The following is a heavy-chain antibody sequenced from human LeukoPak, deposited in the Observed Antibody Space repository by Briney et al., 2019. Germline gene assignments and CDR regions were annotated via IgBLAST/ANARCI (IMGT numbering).Heavy chain of an antibody. CDR3: ARGLATVPAYNWFDL. Sequence: ASVKVSCKASGYTFTSYDINWVRQATGQGLEWMGWMNPNSGNTGYAQKFQGRVTMTRNTSISTAYMELSSLRSEDTAVYYCARGLATVPAYNWFDLWGQGTLVTVSS. J-gene: IGHJ5*02. D-gene: IGHD4-17*01. CDR1: GYTFTSYD. CDR2: MNPNSGNT. V-gene: IGHV1-8*01.